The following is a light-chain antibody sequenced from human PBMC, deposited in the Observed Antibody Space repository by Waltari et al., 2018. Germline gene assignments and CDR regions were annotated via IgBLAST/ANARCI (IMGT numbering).Light chain of an antibody. Sequence: DIQMTQSPSTLSASVGDRAPITCRASQSIRGWLAGYQQKPGKAPKLLISKASSLESGVPSRFSGSGSGTEFTLTISSLQPDDFATYYCQQYNSYSWTFGQGTKVDIK. J-gene: IGKJ1*01. CDR2: KAS. CDR3: QQYNSYSWT. V-gene: IGKV1-5*03. CDR1: QSIRGW.